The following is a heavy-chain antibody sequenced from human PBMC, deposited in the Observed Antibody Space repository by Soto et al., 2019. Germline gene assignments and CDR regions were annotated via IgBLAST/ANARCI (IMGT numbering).Heavy chain of an antibody. Sequence: VKVSCKASGGTFSSYAISWVRQAPGQGLEWMGGIIPIFGTANYAQKFQGRVTITADESTSTAYMELSSLRSEDTAVYYCAKGALQYYDFWSGYPPDYYYGMDVWGQGTTVTVSS. D-gene: IGHD3-3*01. J-gene: IGHJ6*02. CDR3: AKGALQYYDFWSGYPPDYYYGMDV. CDR2: IIPIFGTA. CDR1: GGTFSSYA. V-gene: IGHV1-69*13.